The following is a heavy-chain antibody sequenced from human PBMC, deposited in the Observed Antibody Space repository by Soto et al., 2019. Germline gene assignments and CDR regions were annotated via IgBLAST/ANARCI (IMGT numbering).Heavy chain of an antibody. V-gene: IGHV3-30-3*01. CDR3: AREPLAAAGSDYYYYGMDV. J-gene: IGHJ6*02. Sequence: QVQLVESGGGVVQPGRSLRLSCAASGFTFSSYAMHWVRQAPGKGLEWVAVISYDGSNKYYADSVKGRFTISRDNSKNTLYLQMNSLRAEDTAVYYCAREPLAAAGSDYYYYGMDVCGQGTTVTVSS. D-gene: IGHD6-13*01. CDR2: ISYDGSNK. CDR1: GFTFSSYA.